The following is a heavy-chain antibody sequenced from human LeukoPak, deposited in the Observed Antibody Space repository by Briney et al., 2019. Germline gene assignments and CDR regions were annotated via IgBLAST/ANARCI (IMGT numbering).Heavy chain of an antibody. Sequence: PGGSLRLSCTASGFTVSSNYMSWVRQAPGKGLECISLIYSGGDTYYADSVKGRFTISRDNSKNTLYLQMNSLRAEDTAVYYCAKDLRYSGSPRAFDFWGQGTMVTVSS. D-gene: IGHD1-26*01. V-gene: IGHV3-53*01. CDR1: GFTVSSNY. CDR2: IYSGGDT. CDR3: AKDLRYSGSPRAFDF. J-gene: IGHJ3*01.